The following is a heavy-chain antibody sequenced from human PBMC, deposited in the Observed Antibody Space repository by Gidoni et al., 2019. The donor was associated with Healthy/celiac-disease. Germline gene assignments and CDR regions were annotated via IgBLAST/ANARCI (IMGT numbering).Heavy chain of an antibody. CDR1: GYTFTSYY. CDR3: AVTIFGVVIPRAYYYYGMDV. D-gene: IGHD3-3*01. Sequence: QVQLVQSGAEVKKPGASVKVSCKASGYTFTSYYMPWVRQAPGQGLEWMGIINPSGGSTSYAQKFQGRVTMTRDTSTSTVYMELSSLRSEDTAVYYCAVTIFGVVIPRAYYYYGMDVWGQGTTVTVSS. J-gene: IGHJ6*02. V-gene: IGHV1-46*01. CDR2: INPSGGST.